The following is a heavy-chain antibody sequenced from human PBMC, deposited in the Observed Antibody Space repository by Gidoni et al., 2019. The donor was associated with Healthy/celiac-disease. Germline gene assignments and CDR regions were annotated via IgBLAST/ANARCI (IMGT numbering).Heavy chain of an antibody. J-gene: IGHJ6*02. Sequence: QVQLVQSGPEVKKPGASVQVSCKASGYTFTSYDLNWLRQATGQGREWMGWMNPNSGNTGYAQKFQGRVTMTRNTSISTAYMELRSLRSKNTAVYYCAGVDVVIRPPYYYYGMDVWGQGTTVTVSS. D-gene: IGHD3-3*01. CDR2: MNPNSGNT. V-gene: IGHV1-8*01. CDR3: AGVDVVIRPPYYYYGMDV. CDR1: GYTFTSYD.